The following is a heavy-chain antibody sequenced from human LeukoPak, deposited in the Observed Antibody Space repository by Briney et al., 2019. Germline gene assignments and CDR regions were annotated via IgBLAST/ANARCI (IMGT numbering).Heavy chain of an antibody. J-gene: IGHJ3*02. CDR3: ARDLYVYCSSTSCYYGPFDI. D-gene: IGHD2-2*01. CDR2: ISSSSSYI. Sequence: GGSLRLSCAASGCTSSSYSMNWVRQAPGKGLEWVSSISSSSSYIYYADSVKGRFTISRDNAKNSLYLQMNSLRAEDTAVYYCARDLYVYCSSTSCYYGPFDIWGQGTMVTVSS. V-gene: IGHV3-21*01. CDR1: GCTSSSYS.